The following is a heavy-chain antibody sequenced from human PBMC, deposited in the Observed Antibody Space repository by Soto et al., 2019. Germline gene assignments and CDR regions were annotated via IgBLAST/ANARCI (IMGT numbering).Heavy chain of an antibody. CDR3: ARVWGGAFDI. CDR1: GGSISSYY. J-gene: IGHJ3*02. D-gene: IGHD3-10*01. CDR2: IYYSGST. Sequence: QVQLQESGTGLVKPSETLSLTCTVSGGSISSYYWSWIRQPPWKGLELIGHIYYSGSTNYNPSHKSRVTISVDTSKNQFSLKLSSVTAADTAVYYCARVWGGAFDIWGQGTMVTVSS. V-gene: IGHV4-59*01.